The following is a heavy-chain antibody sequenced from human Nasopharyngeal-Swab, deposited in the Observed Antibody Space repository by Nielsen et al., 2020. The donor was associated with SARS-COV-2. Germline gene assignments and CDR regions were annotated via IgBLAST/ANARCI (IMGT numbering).Heavy chain of an antibody. J-gene: IGHJ3*02. V-gene: IGHV1-8*01. Sequence: ASVKVSCKASGHTFTSYDINWVRQATGQGLEWMGWMNPNSGNTGYAQKFQGRVTMTRNTSISTAYMGLSSLRPEDTAVYYCARWSSPDDAFDIWGQGTMVTVSS. D-gene: IGHD6-13*01. CDR2: MNPNSGNT. CDR3: ARWSSPDDAFDI. CDR1: GHTFTSYD.